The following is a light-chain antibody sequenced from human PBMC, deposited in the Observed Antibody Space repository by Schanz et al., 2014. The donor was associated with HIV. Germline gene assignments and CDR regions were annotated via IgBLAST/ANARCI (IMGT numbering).Light chain of an antibody. CDR2: AAS. J-gene: IGKJ1*01. CDR1: QSIGSN. CDR3: QQLSTYPKM. V-gene: IGKV3-15*01. Sequence: EMVMTQSPATLSASPGERATLSCRASQSIGSNLAWYQQKPGQAPRLLIYAASTLQSGVPSTFSGSGSGTVFTLTISSLQPEDFATYYCQQLSTYPKMFGQGTKVEI.